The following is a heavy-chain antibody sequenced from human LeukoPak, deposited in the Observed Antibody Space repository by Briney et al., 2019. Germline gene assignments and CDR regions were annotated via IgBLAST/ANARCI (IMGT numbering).Heavy chain of an antibody. CDR1: GGSISSGDYY. D-gene: IGHD3-3*01. CDR3: ARGLRSITIFGVGPTLDY. J-gene: IGHJ4*02. Sequence: PSETLSLTCTVSGGSISSGDYYWSWIRQPPGKGLEWIGYIYYSGSTNYNPSLKSRVTISVDTSKNQFSLKLSSVTAADTAVYYCARGLRSITIFGVGPTLDYWGQGTLVTVSS. CDR2: IYYSGST. V-gene: IGHV4-61*08.